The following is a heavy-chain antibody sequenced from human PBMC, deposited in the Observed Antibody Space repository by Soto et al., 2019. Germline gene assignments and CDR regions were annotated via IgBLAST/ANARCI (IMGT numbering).Heavy chain of an antibody. CDR3: AREGGDSSGWYGGYYFDY. D-gene: IGHD6-19*01. V-gene: IGHV3-64*01. J-gene: IGHJ4*02. CDR2: ISTNGGST. CDR1: GFTFSSYA. Sequence: DVQLVESGGGLVQPGGSLRLSCAASGFTFSSYAMHWVRQAPGKGLEYVSTISTNGGSTYYANSVKGRFTISRDNSKNTLYLQMGSLRVEDMAVYYCAREGGDSSGWYGGYYFDYWGQGTLVTVSS.